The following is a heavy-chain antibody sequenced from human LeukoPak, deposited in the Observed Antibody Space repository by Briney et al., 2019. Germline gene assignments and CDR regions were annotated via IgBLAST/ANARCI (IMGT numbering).Heavy chain of an antibody. CDR2: IQYSGNI. Sequence: SETLSLTCTVSGGSISSYYWSWIRQPPGKGLEWVGYIQYSGNINYNPSLKSRVTISLDKYKKQLSLKMTSVTAADTAVYYCAAGGDGMATILAEYWGQGTVVTVSS. CDR3: AAGGDGMATILAEY. J-gene: IGHJ4*02. CDR1: GGSISSYY. V-gene: IGHV4-59*08. D-gene: IGHD5-24*01.